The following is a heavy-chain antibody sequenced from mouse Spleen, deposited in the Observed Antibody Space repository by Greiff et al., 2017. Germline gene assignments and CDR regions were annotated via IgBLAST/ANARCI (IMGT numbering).Heavy chain of an antibody. V-gene: IGHV5-9-3*01. Sequence: EVQLVESGGGLVKLGGSLKLSCAASGFTFSSYAMSWVRQTPEKRLEWVATISSGGGNTYYPDSVKGRFTISRDNAKNTLYLQMSSLKSEDTAMYYCARQGDYYGSSRFDYWGQGTTLTVSS. CDR2: ISSGGGNT. CDR1: GFTFSSYA. D-gene: IGHD1-1*01. CDR3: ARQGDYYGSSRFDY. J-gene: IGHJ2*01.